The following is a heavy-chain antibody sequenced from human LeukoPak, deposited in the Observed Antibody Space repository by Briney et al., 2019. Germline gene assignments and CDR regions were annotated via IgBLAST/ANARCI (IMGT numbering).Heavy chain of an antibody. CDR3: ARDDYDILDGLYYMDV. V-gene: IGHV3-21*01. D-gene: IGHD3-9*01. CDR1: GFTFSSYS. Sequence: GGSLRLSCAASGFTFSSYSMNWVRQAPGKGLEWVSSISSSSSYIYYADSVKGRFTISRDNAKNSLYLQMNSLRAEDTAVYYCARDDYDILDGLYYMDVWGKGTTVTVSS. J-gene: IGHJ6*03. CDR2: ISSSSSYI.